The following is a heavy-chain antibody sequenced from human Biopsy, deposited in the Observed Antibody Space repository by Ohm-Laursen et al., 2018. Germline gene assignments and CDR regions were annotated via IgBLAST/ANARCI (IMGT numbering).Heavy chain of an antibody. J-gene: IGHJ4*02. CDR2: IRNT. CDR3: AQTRNDYGGFYFDY. CDR1: GDSISSSTYY. Sequence: SDTLSLTCSVSGDSISSSTYYWGWIRQPPGKGLEWIGPIRNTYFRTSLKSRVTMSEDTSKNQFSLKWSSVTAADTGVYYCAQTRNDYGGFYFDYWGRGTLVTVSS. V-gene: IGHV4-39*01. D-gene: IGHD4/OR15-4a*01.